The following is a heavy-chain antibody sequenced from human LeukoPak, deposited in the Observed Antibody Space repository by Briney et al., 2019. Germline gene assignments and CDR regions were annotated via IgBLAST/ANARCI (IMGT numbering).Heavy chain of an antibody. V-gene: IGHV3-53*05. CDR2: IYSGGST. CDR1: GFTVSSNY. D-gene: IGHD1-26*01. CDR3: AKGWQLVDY. J-gene: IGHJ4*02. Sequence: PGGSLRLSCAASGFTVSSNYMNWVRQAPGKGLEWVSVIYSGGSTFYADSAKGRFTISRDNSKNTLYLQMNSLTAEDTAVYYCAKGWQLVDYWGQGTLVTVSS.